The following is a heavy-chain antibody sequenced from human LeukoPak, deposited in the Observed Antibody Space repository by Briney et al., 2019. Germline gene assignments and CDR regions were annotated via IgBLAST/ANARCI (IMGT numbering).Heavy chain of an antibody. CDR1: GYTFTSYD. Sequence: ASVKVSCKASGYTFTSYDINWVRQATGQGLEWMGWMNPNSGNTGYAQKFQGRVTMTRNTSISTAYMELSSLRSEDTAVYYCARADGSSGYLYYYYGMDVWGQGTTVTVSS. CDR3: ARADGSSGYLYYYYGMDV. V-gene: IGHV1-8*01. D-gene: IGHD3-22*01. CDR2: MNPNSGNT. J-gene: IGHJ6*02.